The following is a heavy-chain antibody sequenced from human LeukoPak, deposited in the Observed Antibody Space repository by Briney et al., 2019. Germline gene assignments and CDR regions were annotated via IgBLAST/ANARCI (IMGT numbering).Heavy chain of an antibody. J-gene: IGHJ6*02. CDR2: IWYDGSNK. V-gene: IGHV3-33*01. D-gene: IGHD6-19*01. CDR1: GFTFSSYG. CDR3: ARDTGSGWLYGMDV. Sequence: GGSLRLSCAASGFTFSSYGMHWVRQAPGKGLEWVAVIWYDGSNKYYADSVKGRFTISGDNSKNTLYLQMNSLRAEDTAVYYCARDTGSGWLYGMDVWGQGTTVTVSS.